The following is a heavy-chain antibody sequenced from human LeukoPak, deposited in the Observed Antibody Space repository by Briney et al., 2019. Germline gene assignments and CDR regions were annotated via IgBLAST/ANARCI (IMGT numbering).Heavy chain of an antibody. CDR2: INPNSGGT. D-gene: IGHD3-22*01. CDR3: ARAGPYDSSGYSIDY. Sequence: ASVKVSCKASGYTFTGYYMHWVRQAPGQRLEWMGWINPNSGGTNYAQKFQGWVTMTRDTSISTAYMELSRLRSDDTAVYYCARAGPYDSSGYSIDYWGQGTLVTVSS. J-gene: IGHJ4*02. CDR1: GYTFTGYY. V-gene: IGHV1-2*04.